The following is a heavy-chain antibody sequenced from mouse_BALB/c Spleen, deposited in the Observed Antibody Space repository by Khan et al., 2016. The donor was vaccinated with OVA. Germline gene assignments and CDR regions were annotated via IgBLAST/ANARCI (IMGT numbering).Heavy chain of an antibody. CDR3: EREDPRITTWFAY. Sequence: EVELVESGGGLVKPGGSLKLSCAASGFTFSAYIMSWVRQTPEKRLEWVASISIGGNTFYPDSVKGRFTISRDDARNILYLQMSSLRSEDMAMYYCEREDPRITTWFAYWGQGTLVTVSA. V-gene: IGHV5-6-5*01. D-gene: IGHD2-4*01. J-gene: IGHJ3*01. CDR1: GFTFSAYI. CDR2: ISIGGNT.